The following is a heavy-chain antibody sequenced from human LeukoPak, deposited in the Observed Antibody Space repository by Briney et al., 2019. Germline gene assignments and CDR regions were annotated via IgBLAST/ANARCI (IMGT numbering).Heavy chain of an antibody. V-gene: IGHV3-48*03. Sequence: GGSLRLSCAASGFTFSDYEMNWVRQAPGKGLEWVSYIGSSGSAIYYADSVKGRFTISRDNAKNSLYLQMNSLRAEDTAVYYCARDKGPYTYWGQGTLVTVSS. J-gene: IGHJ4*02. CDR2: IGSSGSAI. CDR1: GFTFSDYE. CDR3: ARDKGPYTY. D-gene: IGHD3-16*01.